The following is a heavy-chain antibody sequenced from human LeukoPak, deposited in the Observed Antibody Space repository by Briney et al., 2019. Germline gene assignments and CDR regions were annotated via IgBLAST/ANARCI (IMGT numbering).Heavy chain of an antibody. V-gene: IGHV4-39*01. CDR3: ARRLVLYYYDSSGSLFDY. CDR1: GGSISSSSYY. D-gene: IGHD3-22*01. CDR2: IYYSGST. Sequence: SETLSLTCTVSGGSISSSSYYWGWIRQPPGKGLEWIGSIYYSGSTYYNPSLKSRVTISVDTSKNQFSLKLSSVTAADTAVYYCARRLVLYYYDSSGSLFDYWGQGTLVTVPS. J-gene: IGHJ4*02.